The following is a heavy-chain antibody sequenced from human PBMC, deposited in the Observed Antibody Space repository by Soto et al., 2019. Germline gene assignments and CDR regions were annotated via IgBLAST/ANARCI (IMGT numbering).Heavy chain of an antibody. Sequence: QVQLHQSGPGLVKPSQTLSLECTVIGGSVNTGDNYWSWVRQSPGRSLEWIGYIYHTGNTFYTPALENRVTMSVDASTSQFSLTPTSVTAADTAVYFCAREPLDGMDVWGQGTNVTVSS. CDR1: GGSVNTGDNY. CDR3: AREPLDGMDV. CDR2: IYHTGNT. J-gene: IGHJ6*02. V-gene: IGHV4-30-4*01.